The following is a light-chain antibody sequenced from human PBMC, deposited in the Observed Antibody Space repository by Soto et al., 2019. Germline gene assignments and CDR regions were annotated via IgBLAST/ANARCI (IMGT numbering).Light chain of an antibody. J-gene: IGKJ4*01. CDR1: QSINKY. CDR3: LQSDSTLLN. V-gene: IGKV1-39*01. Sequence: DIPMTQSPSSLSASVGDRVTITCRASQSINKYLNWYQQKPGKGPELLIYAASSLHSGVPSRFSGSGSGTDFTLTISSLQPDDFATYYCLQSDSTLLNFGGGTKVEIK. CDR2: AAS.